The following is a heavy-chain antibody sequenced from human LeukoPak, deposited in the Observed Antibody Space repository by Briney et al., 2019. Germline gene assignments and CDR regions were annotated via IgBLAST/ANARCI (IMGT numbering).Heavy chain of an antibody. J-gene: IGHJ4*02. CDR2: ISGSSDST. CDR1: GFTFSSNA. V-gene: IGHV3-23*01. CDR3: ARDRAPRITFGGVSVDF. Sequence: GGSLRLSCAASGFTFSSNAMSWVRQAPGKGLEWVSGISGSSDSTYYADSVKDRFTVSRDSSTNTLYLQMNSLRPEDTALYHCARDRAPRITFGGVSVDFWGRGTLVTVSS. D-gene: IGHD3-16*02.